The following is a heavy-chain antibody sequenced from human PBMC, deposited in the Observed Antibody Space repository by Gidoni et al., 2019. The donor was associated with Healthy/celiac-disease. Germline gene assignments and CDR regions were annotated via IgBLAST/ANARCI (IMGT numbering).Heavy chain of an antibody. D-gene: IGHD1-26*01. CDR1: GSSISSYY. CDR3: AIDHSGSEPGAFDS. CDR2: IYTSWST. V-gene: IGHV4-4*07. J-gene: IGHJ3*02. Sequence: QVQLQESGPGLVMPSVTLSLTCTVPGSSISSYYLSWIRQPAGKGLEWIGRIYTSWSTNYNPSVKSRVTMSVDTSKNQFSRKVSSVTAADTAVYYCAIDHSGSEPGAFDSCGQGTMVTVSS.